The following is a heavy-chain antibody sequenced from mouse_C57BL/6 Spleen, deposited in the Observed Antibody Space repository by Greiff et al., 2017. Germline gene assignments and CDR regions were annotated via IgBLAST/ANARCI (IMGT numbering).Heavy chain of an antibody. D-gene: IGHD2-3*01. CDR3: ARWGLYDGYGLGVDY. CDR2: ILPGSGST. J-gene: IGHJ2*01. Sequence: QVQLKQSGAELMKPGASVKLSCKATGYTFTGYWIEWVKQRPGHGLEWIGEILPGSGSTNYNEKFKGKATFTADTSSNTAYMQLSSLTSEDTAIYYCARWGLYDGYGLGVDYWGQGTTLTVSS. CDR1: GYTFTGYW. V-gene: IGHV1-9*01.